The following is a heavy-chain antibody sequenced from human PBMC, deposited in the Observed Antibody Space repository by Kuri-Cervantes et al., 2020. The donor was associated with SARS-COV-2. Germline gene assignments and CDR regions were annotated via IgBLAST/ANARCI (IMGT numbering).Heavy chain of an antibody. V-gene: IGHV4-59*11. CDR3: ARDRLSGFFWGRDYYSDY. Sequence: SETLSLTCTVSGGSISSHYWSWIRQPPGKGLEWIGYIYYSGSTNYNPSLKSRVTISVDTSKNQFSLKLSSVTPEDTAVYYCARDRLSGFFWGRDYYSDYWGQGTLVTVSS. D-gene: IGHD3-16*01. J-gene: IGHJ4*02. CDR2: IYYSGST. CDR1: GGSISSHY.